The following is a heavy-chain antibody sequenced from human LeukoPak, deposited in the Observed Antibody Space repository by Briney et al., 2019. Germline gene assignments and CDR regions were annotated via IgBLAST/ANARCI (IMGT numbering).Heavy chain of an antibody. CDR2: INHSGNT. J-gene: IGHJ4*02. Sequence: SETLSLTCAVYGGSFSGYYWSWIRQPPGKGLEWIGEINHSGNTNYNPSLKSRVTISVDTSKNQFSLKLSPVTAADTAVYYCARGLSAIVHWGQGTLVTVSS. CDR1: GGSFSGYY. V-gene: IGHV4-34*01. CDR3: ARGLSAIVH. D-gene: IGHD2-21*02.